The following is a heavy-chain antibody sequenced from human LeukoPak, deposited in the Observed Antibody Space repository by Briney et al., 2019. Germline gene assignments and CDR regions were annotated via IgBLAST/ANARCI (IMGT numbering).Heavy chain of an antibody. J-gene: IGHJ4*02. Sequence: SETLSLTCADYGGSFSGYYWSWIRQTPRKRLEWSGEVNHSGSTNYNPSLKSRVTISVDTSKNQFSLKLSSVTAADTAVYYCARASVGCSSTSCYSTQFDYWGQGTLVTVSS. D-gene: IGHD2-2*01. CDR3: ARASVGCSSTSCYSTQFDY. CDR2: VNHSGST. CDR1: GGSFSGYY. V-gene: IGHV4-34*01.